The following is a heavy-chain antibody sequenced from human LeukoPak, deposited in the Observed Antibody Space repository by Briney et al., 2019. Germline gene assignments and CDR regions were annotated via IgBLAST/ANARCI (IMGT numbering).Heavy chain of an antibody. CDR2: FSRSGPDT. D-gene: IGHD6-13*01. J-gene: IGHJ4*02. V-gene: IGHV3-23*01. CDR3: AKGSLGSWYYFDY. Sequence: GGSLRLSCAASGFKFGSSAMSWVRQAPGKGPEWVSTFSRSGPDTYYADSVKGRFTIFRDNSKNTLYLQMNSLRAEDTAVYYCAKGSLGSWYYFDYWGQGTLVTVSS. CDR1: GFKFGSSA.